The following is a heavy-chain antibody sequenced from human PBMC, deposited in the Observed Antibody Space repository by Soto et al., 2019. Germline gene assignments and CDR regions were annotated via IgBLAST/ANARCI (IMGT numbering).Heavy chain of an antibody. Sequence: GESLKISCKGSGYSFTSYWIGWGRQMPGQGLGGVGIIYPGDSDNRYSPSFQGQLTIPADKSISTAYLQWSSLKASDTAMYYCARWESYCEGDAFDIWGQGTMVTVSS. D-gene: IGHD1-26*01. CDR1: GYSFTSYW. CDR3: ARWESYCEGDAFDI. J-gene: IGHJ3*02. CDR2: IYPGDSDN. V-gene: IGHV5-51*01.